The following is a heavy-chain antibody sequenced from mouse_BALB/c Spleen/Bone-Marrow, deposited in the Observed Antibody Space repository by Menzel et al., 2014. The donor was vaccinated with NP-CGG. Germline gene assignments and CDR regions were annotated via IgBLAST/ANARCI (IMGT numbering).Heavy chain of an antibody. V-gene: IGHV1-82*01. J-gene: IGHJ4*01. CDR1: GYAFSNSW. CDR2: IYPGDGDT. Sequence: VKLMESGPELVKPGASVRISCKASGYAFSNSWMNWVKQRPGQGLEWIGRIYPGDGDTYYNGKFKGKATLTADKSSSTASMQLSSLTSVDSAVYFCARSDGYRALDYWGQGTSVTVSS. CDR3: ARSDGYRALDY. D-gene: IGHD2-3*01.